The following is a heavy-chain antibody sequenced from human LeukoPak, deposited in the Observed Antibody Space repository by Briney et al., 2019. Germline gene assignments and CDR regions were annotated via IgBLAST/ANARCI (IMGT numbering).Heavy chain of an antibody. J-gene: IGHJ4*02. CDR1: GFTFSSYA. CDR3: AKPPWGYYGSGSYPHDY. D-gene: IGHD3-10*01. Sequence: GGSLRLSCAASGFTFSSYAMSWVRQAPGKGLEWVSAISGSGGSTYYADSVKGRFTISRDNSKNTLYLQMNSLRAEDTAVYYCAKPPWGYYGSGSYPHDYWGQGTLVTVSS. CDR2: ISGSGGST. V-gene: IGHV3-23*01.